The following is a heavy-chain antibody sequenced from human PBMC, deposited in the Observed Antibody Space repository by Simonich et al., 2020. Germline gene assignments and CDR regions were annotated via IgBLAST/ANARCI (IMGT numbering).Heavy chain of an antibody. Sequence: EVQLVESGGGLVKPGGSLRLSCAASGFTFSSYSMNWVRQATGKGLEGVSSISRSISYIYSADSVKGRFTISRDNAKNSLYLQMNSLRAEDTAVYYCARGIVGASGAFDIWGQGTMVTVSS. CDR3: ARGIVGASGAFDI. J-gene: IGHJ3*02. D-gene: IGHD1-26*01. CDR2: ISRSISYI. V-gene: IGHV3-21*01. CDR1: GFTFSSYS.